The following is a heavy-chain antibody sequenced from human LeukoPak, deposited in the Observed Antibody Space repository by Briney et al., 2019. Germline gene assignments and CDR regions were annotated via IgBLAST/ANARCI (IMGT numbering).Heavy chain of an antibody. CDR2: VSWNSGSI. V-gene: IGHV3-9*01. D-gene: IGHD2-2*01. CDR1: GFTFDDYA. CDR3: AKDLGQPADY. Sequence: GGSLRLSCAASGFTFDDYAMLWVRQAPGKGLEWVSGVSWNSGSIGYADSVKGRFTISRDNAKNSLYLEMNSLRAEDTALYFCAKDLGQPADYWGQGTLVTVSS. J-gene: IGHJ4*02.